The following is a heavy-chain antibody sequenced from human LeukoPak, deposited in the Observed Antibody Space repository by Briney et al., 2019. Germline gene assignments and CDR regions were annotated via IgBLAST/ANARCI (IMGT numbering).Heavy chain of an antibody. V-gene: IGHV3-7*01. Sequence: SGGSLRLSSAASGFTFSSYWMTWVRQAPGKGLEWVANIKQDGNEKYYVDSVKGRFTISRDNAKNSLYLQMNSLRAEDTAVYYCARVSYSSRPLWGQGTVVTVSS. CDR1: GFTFSSYW. J-gene: IGHJ3*01. CDR3: ARVSYSSRPL. CDR2: IKQDGNEK. D-gene: IGHD6-13*01.